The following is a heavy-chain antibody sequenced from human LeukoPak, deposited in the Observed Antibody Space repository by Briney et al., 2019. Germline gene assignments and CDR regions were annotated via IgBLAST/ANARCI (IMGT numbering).Heavy chain of an antibody. CDR3: ARGLTGYSSGWYDY. D-gene: IGHD6-19*01. CDR1: KFTFSTSA. J-gene: IGHJ4*02. Sequence: AGGSLRLSCAAPKFTFSTSALSWVRQAPGRGLEWVSGISGSGAKTYYSDSVKGRFTISRENAKNSLYLQMNSLRAGDTAVYYCARGLTGYSSGWYDYWGQGTLVTVSS. CDR2: ISGSGAKT. V-gene: IGHV3-23*01.